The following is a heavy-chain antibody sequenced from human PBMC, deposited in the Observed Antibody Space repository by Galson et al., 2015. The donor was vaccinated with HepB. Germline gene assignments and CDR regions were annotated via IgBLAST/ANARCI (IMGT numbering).Heavy chain of an antibody. CDR3: ARRGYSYGPPDWFDP. V-gene: IGHV4-39*01. D-gene: IGHD5-18*01. J-gene: IGHJ5*02. CDR2: IYYSGST. Sequence: SETLSLTCTVSGGSISSSSYYWGWIRQPPGKGLEWIGSIYYSGSTYYIPSLKSRVTMSVDTSKNQFSLKLSSVTAADTAVYYCARRGYSYGPPDWFDPWGQGTLVTVSS. CDR1: GGSISSSSYY.